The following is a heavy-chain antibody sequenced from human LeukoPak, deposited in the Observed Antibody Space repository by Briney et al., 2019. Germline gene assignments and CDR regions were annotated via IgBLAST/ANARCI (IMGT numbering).Heavy chain of an antibody. V-gene: IGHV3-48*03. CDR3: VTYYDILTGYSTFDY. Sequence: PGGSLRLSCAASGFTFSSYEMNWVRQAPGKGLKWVSYISSSGSTIYYADSVKGRFTISRDNAKNSLYLQMNSLRAEDTAVYYCVTYYDILTGYSTFDYWGQGTLVTVSS. CDR1: GFTFSSYE. D-gene: IGHD3-9*01. CDR2: ISSSGSTI. J-gene: IGHJ4*02.